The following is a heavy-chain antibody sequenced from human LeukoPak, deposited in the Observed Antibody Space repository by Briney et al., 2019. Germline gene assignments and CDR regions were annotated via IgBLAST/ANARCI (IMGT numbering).Heavy chain of an antibody. V-gene: IGHV3-21*01. D-gene: IGHD3-22*01. Sequence: GGSLRLSCAASGFTFSSYSMNWVRQAPGKGLEWVSSISRSSSYIYYADSVKGRFTISRDNAKNSLYLQMNSLRAEDTAVYYCARDLSHYYYDSSGYYYWGQGTLVTVSS. CDR2: ISRSSSYI. CDR3: ARDLSHYYYDSSGYYY. CDR1: GFTFSSYS. J-gene: IGHJ4*02.